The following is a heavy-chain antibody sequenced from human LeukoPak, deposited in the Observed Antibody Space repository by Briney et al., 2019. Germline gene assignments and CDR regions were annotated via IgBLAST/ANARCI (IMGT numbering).Heavy chain of an antibody. CDR3: ATFYYDSSGCWVYFDY. CDR1: GYTLTELS. V-gene: IGHV1-24*01. D-gene: IGHD3-22*01. CDR2: FDPEDGET. J-gene: IGHJ4*02. Sequence: GASVKVSCKVSGYTLTELSMHWVRQAPGKGLEWMGGFDPEDGETIYAQKFQGRVTMTEDTSTDTAYMELSSLRSEDTAVYYCATFYYDSSGCWVYFDYWGQGTLVTVSS.